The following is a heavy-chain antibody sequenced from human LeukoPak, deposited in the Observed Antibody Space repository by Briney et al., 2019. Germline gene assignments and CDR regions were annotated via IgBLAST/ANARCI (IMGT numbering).Heavy chain of an antibody. V-gene: IGHV4-34*01. CDR2: INRSGST. Sequence: SETLSLTCAVYGGSFSGYYWSWIRQPPGKGLEWIGEINRSGSTNYNPSLKSRVTISVDTSKNQFSLKLSSVIAADTAVYYCARGRDCSSTSCYNSNYYYGMDVWGQGTTVTVSS. CDR1: GGSFSGYY. J-gene: IGHJ6*02. D-gene: IGHD2-2*02. CDR3: ARGRDCSSTSCYNSNYYYGMDV.